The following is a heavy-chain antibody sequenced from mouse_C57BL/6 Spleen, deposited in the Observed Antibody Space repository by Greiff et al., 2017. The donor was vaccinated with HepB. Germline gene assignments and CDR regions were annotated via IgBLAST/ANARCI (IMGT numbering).Heavy chain of an antibody. Sequence: QVQLQQSGAELVRPGTSVKVSCKASGYAFTNYLIEWVKQRPGQGLEGIGVINPGSGGTNYNEKFKGKATLTADKSSSTAYMQLSSLTSEDSAVYFCARRGYGSSFYAMDYWGQGTSVTVSS. CDR3: ARRGYGSSFYAMDY. CDR1: GYAFTNYL. J-gene: IGHJ4*01. V-gene: IGHV1-54*01. D-gene: IGHD1-1*01. CDR2: INPGSGGT.